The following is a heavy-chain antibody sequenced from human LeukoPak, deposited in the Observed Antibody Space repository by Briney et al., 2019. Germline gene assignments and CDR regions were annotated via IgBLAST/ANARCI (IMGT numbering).Heavy chain of an antibody. CDR1: GFTFSSYW. CDR3: ARDWGYSSRWYLVGYYYYGMDV. Sequence: GGSLRLSCAASGFTFSSYWMSWVRQAPGKGLEWVANIKQDGSEKYYVDSVKGRFTISRDNAKNSLYLQMNSLRAEDTAVYYSARDWGYSSRWYLVGYYYYGMDVWGQGTTVTVSS. J-gene: IGHJ6*02. CDR2: IKQDGSEK. V-gene: IGHV3-7*01. D-gene: IGHD6-13*01.